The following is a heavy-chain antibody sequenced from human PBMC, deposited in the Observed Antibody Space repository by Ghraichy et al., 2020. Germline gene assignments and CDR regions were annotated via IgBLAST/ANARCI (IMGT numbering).Heavy chain of an antibody. CDR2: INPSGGST. D-gene: IGHD6-6*01. CDR3: ARDKLAARPDRGYYYYYGMDV. V-gene: IGHV1-46*01. CDR1: GYTFTSYY. Sequence: ASVKVSCKASGYTFTSYYMHWVRQAPGQGLEWMGIINPSGGSTSYAQKFQGRVTMTRDTSTSTVYMELSSLRSEDTAVYYCARDKLAARPDRGYYYYYGMDVWGQGTTVTVSS. J-gene: IGHJ6*02.